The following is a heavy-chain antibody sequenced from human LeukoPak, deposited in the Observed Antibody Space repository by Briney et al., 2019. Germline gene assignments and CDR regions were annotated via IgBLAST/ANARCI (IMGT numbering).Heavy chain of an antibody. CDR2: INRSGST. V-gene: IGHV4-34*01. D-gene: IGHD3-3*01. CDR3: ARVGYDFWSGYYEDY. J-gene: IGHJ4*02. CDR1: GGSFSGYY. Sequence: SETLSLTCAVYGGSFSGYYWSWIRQPPGKGLEWIGEINRSGSTNYNPSLKSRVTISVDTSKNQFSLKLSSVTAADTAVYYCARVGYDFWSGYYEDYWGQGTLVTVSS.